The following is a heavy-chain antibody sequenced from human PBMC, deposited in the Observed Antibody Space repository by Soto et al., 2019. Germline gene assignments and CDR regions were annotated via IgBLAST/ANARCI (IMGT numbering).Heavy chain of an antibody. D-gene: IGHD3-22*01. Sequence: SETLSLTCAVYGGSFSGYYWSWIRQPPGKGLEWIGEVNHSGSTNYNPSLKSRVTISVDTSKNQFSLKLSSVTAADTAVYYCATTYYYDSSGYYNWFDPWGQGTLVTVSS. CDR1: GGSFSGYY. CDR2: VNHSGST. V-gene: IGHV4-34*01. CDR3: ATTYYYDSSGYYNWFDP. J-gene: IGHJ5*02.